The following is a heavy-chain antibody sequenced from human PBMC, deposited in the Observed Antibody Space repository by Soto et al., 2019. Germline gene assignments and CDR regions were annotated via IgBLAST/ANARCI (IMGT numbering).Heavy chain of an antibody. J-gene: IGHJ6*02. CDR2: INPSGGST. D-gene: IGHD6-13*01. Sequence: GASVKVSCKASAYTFTGYYIHWVRQAPGQGLEWMGIINPSGGSTSYAQKFQGRVTMTRDTSTSTVYMELSSLRSEDTAVYYCARDRAGRGAFYYYYGMDVWSQGTTVTVSS. CDR3: ARDRAGRGAFYYYYGMDV. V-gene: IGHV1-46*01. CDR1: AYTFTGYY.